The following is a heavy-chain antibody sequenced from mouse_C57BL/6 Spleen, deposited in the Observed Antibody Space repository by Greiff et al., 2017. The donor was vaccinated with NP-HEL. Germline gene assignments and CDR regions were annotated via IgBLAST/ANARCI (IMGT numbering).Heavy chain of an antibody. CDR1: GFSLTSYG. CDR3: ARRYYGSKDAMDY. J-gene: IGHJ4*01. CDR2: IWSGVST. V-gene: IGHV2-2*01. D-gene: IGHD1-1*01. Sequence: PGLPPPSQSLSITCPSPGFSLTSYGSHWVRQSPGKGLEWLGVIWSGVSTDYNAAFISRLSTSKDKSKSQVFFKMNSLQADDTAIYYCARRYYGSKDAMDYWGQGTSVTVSS.